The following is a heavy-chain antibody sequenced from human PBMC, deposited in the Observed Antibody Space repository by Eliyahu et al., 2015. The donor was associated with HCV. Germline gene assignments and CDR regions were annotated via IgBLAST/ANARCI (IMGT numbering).Heavy chain of an antibody. V-gene: IGHV3-21*02. D-gene: IGHD2-15*01. CDR3: ARVARDRCSATTCRGDY. Sequence: EVQLVESGGGLVKPGGSLXLSXVASGFTLSGYSLNWVRQAPGKGLEWVAXISSTSTYIYYRDSVRGRFTVSRDNARNSVYLQMNRLEPEDTAVYYCARVARDRCSATTCRGDYWGQGTRVTVS. J-gene: IGHJ4*02. CDR1: GFTLSGYS. CDR2: ISSTSTYI.